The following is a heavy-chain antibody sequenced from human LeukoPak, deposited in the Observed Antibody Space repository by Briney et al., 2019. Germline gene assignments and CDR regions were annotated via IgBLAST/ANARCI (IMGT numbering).Heavy chain of an antibody. CDR2: IYYSGST. J-gene: IGHJ3*02. CDR3: ARLLEELYPHDAFDI. Sequence: PSETLSLTCTVSGGSISSGDYYWSWIRQPPGKGLEWIGYIYYSGSTYYNPSLKSRVTISVDTSKNQFSLKLSSVTAADTAVYYCARLLEELYPHDAFDIWGQGTMVTVSS. D-gene: IGHD3-10*01. CDR1: GGSISSGDYY. V-gene: IGHV4-30-4*01.